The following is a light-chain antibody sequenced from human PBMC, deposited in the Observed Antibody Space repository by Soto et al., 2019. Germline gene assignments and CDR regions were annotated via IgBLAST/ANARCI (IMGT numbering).Light chain of an antibody. CDR1: QSVSSSY. Sequence: EIVLSQSAGTLSLSPGETATLSCRASQSVSSSYLAWYQQKPGQAPRLLIYGASSRATGIPDRFSGSGSGTDFTLTISRLEPEDFGVYYCQQYESSLTFGGGTKVDIK. CDR3: QQYESSLT. J-gene: IGKJ4*01. CDR2: GAS. V-gene: IGKV3-20*01.